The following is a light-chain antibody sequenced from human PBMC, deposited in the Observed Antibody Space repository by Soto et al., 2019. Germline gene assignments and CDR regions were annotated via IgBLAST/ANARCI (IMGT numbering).Light chain of an antibody. CDR3: QQYGSSPLT. V-gene: IGKV3-20*01. CDR2: DAS. J-gene: IGKJ4*01. Sequence: EIVLTQSPATLSLSPGERATLSCRASQSVSRYLAWYQQKPGQAPRLLIYDASNRATDIPARFSGSGSGTDFTLTINRLEPEDFAVYYCQQYGSSPLTFGGGTKVDIK. CDR1: QSVSRY.